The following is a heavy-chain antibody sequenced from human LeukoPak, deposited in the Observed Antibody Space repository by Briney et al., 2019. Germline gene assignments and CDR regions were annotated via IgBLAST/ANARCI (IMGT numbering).Heavy chain of an antibody. CDR3: AREEYCSGGSCSQGFDP. Sequence: ASVKDSCKASGYTFTSYYMHWVRQAPGQGLEWMGLINPSGGSTSYAQKFQGRVTMTRDTSTSTVYMELSSLRSEDTAVYYCAREEYCSGGSCSQGFDPWGQGTLVTVSS. V-gene: IGHV1-46*01. CDR1: GYTFTSYY. D-gene: IGHD2-15*01. J-gene: IGHJ5*02. CDR2: INPSGGST.